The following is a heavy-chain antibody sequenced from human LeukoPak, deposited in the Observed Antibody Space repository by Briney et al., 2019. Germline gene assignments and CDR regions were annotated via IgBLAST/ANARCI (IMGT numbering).Heavy chain of an antibody. V-gene: IGHV3-23*01. CDR3: AKDLKWELFDY. J-gene: IGHJ4*02. CDR1: GFTFSHSA. D-gene: IGHD1-26*01. Sequence: GGSLRLSCAASGFTFSHSAMSWVRQAPGKGLEWISTISGSGSDTNYADSVRGRLIISRDNSKNTLYLQMNSLRAEDTAVYYCAKDLKWELFDYWGQGTLVTVSS. CDR2: ISGSGSDT.